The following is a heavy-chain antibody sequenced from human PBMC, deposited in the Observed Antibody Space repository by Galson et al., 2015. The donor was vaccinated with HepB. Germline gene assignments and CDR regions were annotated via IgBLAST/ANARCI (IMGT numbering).Heavy chain of an antibody. Sequence: SLRLSCAASGFTFSSYAMSWVRQAPGKGLEWVSAISGSGGSTYYADSVKGRFTISRDNSKNTLYLQMNSLRAEDTAVYYCAKDTVPNDYGDYGWYFDLWGRGTLVTVSS. CDR2: ISGSGGST. CDR1: GFTFSSYA. CDR3: AKDTVPNDYGDYGWYFDL. D-gene: IGHD4-17*01. V-gene: IGHV3-23*01. J-gene: IGHJ2*01.